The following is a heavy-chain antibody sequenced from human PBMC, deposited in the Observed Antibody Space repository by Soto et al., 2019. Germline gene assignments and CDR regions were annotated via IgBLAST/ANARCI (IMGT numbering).Heavy chain of an antibody. J-gene: IGHJ5*02. CDR1: GYTFTSYY. V-gene: IGHV1-46*01. Sequence: ASVKVSCKASGYTFTSYYMHWVRQAPGQGLEWMGIINPSGGSTSYAQKFQGRVTMTRDTSTSTVYMELSSLRSEDTAVYYCARDRGVAAAGTFPPNNWFDPWGQGTVVTVSS. CDR3: ARDRGVAAAGTFPPNNWFDP. CDR2: INPSGGST. D-gene: IGHD6-13*01.